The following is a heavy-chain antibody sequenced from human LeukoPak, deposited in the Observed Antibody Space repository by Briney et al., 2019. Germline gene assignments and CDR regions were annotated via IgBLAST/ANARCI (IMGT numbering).Heavy chain of an antibody. V-gene: IGHV3-23*01. CDR1: GFTFSIHA. D-gene: IGHD2-2*01. CDR2: ISGSGGST. J-gene: IGHJ6*02. Sequence: GGSLRLSCAASGFTFSIHAMSWVRQAPGKGLEWVSAISGSGGSTYYADSVKGRFIISRDNSKNTLYLQMNSLRAEDTAVYYCGRYCSSTSCYSGYYYGMDVWGQGTTVTVSS. CDR3: GRYCSSTSCYSGYYYGMDV.